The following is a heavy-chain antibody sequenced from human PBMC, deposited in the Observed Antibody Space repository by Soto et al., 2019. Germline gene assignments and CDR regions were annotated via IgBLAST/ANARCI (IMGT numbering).Heavy chain of an antibody. V-gene: IGHV3-30*18. D-gene: IGHD6-19*01. CDR2: ISYDGSNK. Sequence: PGGSLRLSCAASGFTFSSYGMHWVRQAPGKGLEWVAVISYDGSNKYYADSVKGRFTISRDNSKNTLYLQMNSLRAEDTAVYYCAKDRGWLAERYYYGMDVWGQGTTGTVSS. CDR3: AKDRGWLAERYYYGMDV. CDR1: GFTFSSYG. J-gene: IGHJ6*02.